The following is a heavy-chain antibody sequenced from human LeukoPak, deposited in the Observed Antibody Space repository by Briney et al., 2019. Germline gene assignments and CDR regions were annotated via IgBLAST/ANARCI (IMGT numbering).Heavy chain of an antibody. J-gene: IGHJ4*02. D-gene: IGHD6-6*01. CDR1: GYTFTSYD. Sequence: ASVKVSCKASGYTFTSYDINWVRQATGQRLEWMGWMNPNSGNTGYAQKFQGRVTMTRDTSTSTVYMELSSLRSEDTAVYYCARDWKGSIAALGYWGQGTLVIVSS. CDR3: ARDWKGSIAALGY. V-gene: IGHV1-8*01. CDR2: MNPNSGNT.